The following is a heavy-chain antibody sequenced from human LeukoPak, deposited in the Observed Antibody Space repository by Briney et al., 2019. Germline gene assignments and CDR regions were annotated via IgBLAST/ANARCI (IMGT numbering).Heavy chain of an antibody. CDR1: GFTVSSSY. CDR3: ARDRRDGYCLGH. Sequence: GGSLRLSCTGSGFTVSSSYMSWVRQTPGKGLEWVSAMYSGGTTYYADSVKGRFTISRDSSKNTVNLQMNSLRAEDTAVYYCARDRRDGYCLGHWGQGTLVTVSS. V-gene: IGHV3-66*01. J-gene: IGHJ4*02. D-gene: IGHD2-2*03. CDR2: MYSGGTT.